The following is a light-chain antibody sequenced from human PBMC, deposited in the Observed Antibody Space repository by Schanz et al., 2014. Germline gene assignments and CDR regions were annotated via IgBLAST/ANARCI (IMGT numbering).Light chain of an antibody. CDR3: SSYAASNNFGYV. CDR2: DVS. V-gene: IGLV2-8*01. Sequence: QSALTQPASVSGSPGQSITISCTGTSSDVGGYNYVSWYQQHPGKAPKLMIYDVSNRPSGVPDRFSGSKSGNTASLTVSGLQAEDEADYYCSSYAASNNFGYVFGTGTKLTVL. CDR1: SSDVGGYNY. J-gene: IGLJ1*01.